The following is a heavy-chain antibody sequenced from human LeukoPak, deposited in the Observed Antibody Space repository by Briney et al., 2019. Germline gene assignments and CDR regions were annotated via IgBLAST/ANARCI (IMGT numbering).Heavy chain of an antibody. CDR1: GGSFSGYY. Sequence: SETLSLTCVVYGGSFSGYYWSWIRQPPGKGLEWIGEINHRGSTNYNPSLKSRVTVSLDTSKNQFFLKLSSVTAADTAVYYCARAPGAALDWGQGTLVTVSS. J-gene: IGHJ4*02. CDR2: INHRGST. D-gene: IGHD2-15*01. V-gene: IGHV4-34*01. CDR3: ARAPGAALD.